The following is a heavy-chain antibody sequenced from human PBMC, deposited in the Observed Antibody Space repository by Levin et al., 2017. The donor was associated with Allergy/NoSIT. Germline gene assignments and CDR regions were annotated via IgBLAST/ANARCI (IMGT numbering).Heavy chain of an antibody. D-gene: IGHD1-26*01. CDR2: IIPIFGTA. J-gene: IGHJ5*02. V-gene: IGHV1-69*01. CDR3: AREQGLWPLLHTFDP. CDR1: GGTFSSYA. Sequence: KISCKASGGTFSSYAISWVRQAPGQGLEWMGGIIPIFGTANYAQKFQGRVTITADESTSTAYMELSSLRSEDTAVYYCAREQGLWPLLHTFDPWGQGTLVTVSS.